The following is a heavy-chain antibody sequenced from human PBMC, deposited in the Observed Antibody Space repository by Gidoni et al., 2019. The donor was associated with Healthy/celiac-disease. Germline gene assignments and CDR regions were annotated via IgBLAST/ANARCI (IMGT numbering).Heavy chain of an antibody. D-gene: IGHD3-22*01. Sequence: EVQLVDSGGGLVKPGGSLRHSCEAAGCSFKNALMSWVRQAPGEVLECVGRIKSKTDGGTTDYAAPVKGRFTISRDDSKNTLYRQMNSLKTEDTAVYYCTTYYDRAGYYFDYWGQGTLVTVSS. CDR3: TTYYDRAGYYFDY. CDR2: IKSKTDGGTT. CDR1: GCSFKNAL. V-gene: IGHV3-15*01. J-gene: IGHJ4*02.